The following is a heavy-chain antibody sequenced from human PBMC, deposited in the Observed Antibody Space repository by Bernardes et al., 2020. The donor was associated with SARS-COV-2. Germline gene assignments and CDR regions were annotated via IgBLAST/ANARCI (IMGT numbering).Heavy chain of an antibody. D-gene: IGHD1-26*01. J-gene: IGHJ5*02. CDR2: FFYSGST. CDR3: ARHSPREDWFDP. Sequence: SEPLSLTCTVSGGTISNYYLSWIRQPPGKGLEWIGYFFYSGSTNYNPSLKSRVTISVDTSKNQFSLQLSSVTAADTAVYYCARHSPREDWFDPWGQGTLVTVSS. CDR1: GGTISNYY. V-gene: IGHV4-59*08.